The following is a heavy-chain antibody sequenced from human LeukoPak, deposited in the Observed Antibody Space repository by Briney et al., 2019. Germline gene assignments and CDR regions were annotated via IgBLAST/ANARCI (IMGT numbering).Heavy chain of an antibody. V-gene: IGHV3-30*04. CDR3: ARSRQLAPIDY. CDR2: ISYDGSNK. D-gene: IGHD6-13*01. Sequence: GGSLRLSCVASGFTFSTYAMSWVRQAPGKGLEWVAVISYDGSNKYYADSVKGRFTISRDNSKNTLYLQMNSLRAEDTAVYYCARSRQLAPIDYWGQGTLVTVSS. J-gene: IGHJ4*02. CDR1: GFTFSTYA.